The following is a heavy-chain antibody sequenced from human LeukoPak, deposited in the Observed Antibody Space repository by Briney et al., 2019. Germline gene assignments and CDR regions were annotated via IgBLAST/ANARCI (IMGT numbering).Heavy chain of an antibody. Sequence: GGSLRLSCRTSGFTFGDYTMSWVRQAPGKGLEWVGFTRSKPYGGTTEYAASVKGRFTISRDDSKSIAYLQMNSLKTEDTAVYYCTRTRGYMVRGVISYFDYWGQGTLVTVSS. J-gene: IGHJ4*02. CDR3: TRTRGYMVRGVISYFDY. D-gene: IGHD3-10*01. V-gene: IGHV3-49*04. CDR2: TRSKPYGGTT. CDR1: GFTFGDYT.